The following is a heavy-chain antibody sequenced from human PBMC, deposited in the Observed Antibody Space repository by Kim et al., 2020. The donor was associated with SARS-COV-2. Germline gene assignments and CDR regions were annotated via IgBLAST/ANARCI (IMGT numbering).Heavy chain of an antibody. CDR2: IYYSGST. CDR3: ARDPISSGWFWGTAFD. Sequence: SETLSLTCTVSGGSISSSSYYWGWIRQPPGKGLEWIGSIYYSGSTYYNPSLKSRVTISVDTSKNQFSLKLSSVTAADTAVYYCARDPISSGWFWGTAFD. CDR1: GGSISSSSYY. V-gene: IGHV4-39*07. J-gene: IGHJ4*01. D-gene: IGHD6-19*01.